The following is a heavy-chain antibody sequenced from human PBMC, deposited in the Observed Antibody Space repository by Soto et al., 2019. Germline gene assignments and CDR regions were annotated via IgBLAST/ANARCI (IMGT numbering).Heavy chain of an antibody. CDR3: AKTAGYDYVWGSSGLDP. V-gene: IGHV3-30*18. Sequence: GGSLRLSCAASGFTFSSFGMHWVRQAPGKGLEWVAVISYDGSNKYYAESVKGRFTISRDDSKNTLYLQVNSLRPEDTAVYHCAKTAGYDYVWGSSGLDPWGQGTLVTVSS. CDR1: GFTFSSFG. D-gene: IGHD3-16*01. J-gene: IGHJ5*02. CDR2: ISYDGSNK.